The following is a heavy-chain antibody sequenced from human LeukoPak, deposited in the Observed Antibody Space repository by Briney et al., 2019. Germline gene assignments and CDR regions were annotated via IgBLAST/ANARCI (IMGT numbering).Heavy chain of an antibody. CDR3: ARDQGLNGVTIFGVVMTAKQPTPPTLDY. CDR1: GGTFSSYA. CDR2: INPNSGGT. J-gene: IGHJ4*02. Sequence: GASVKVSCKASGGTFSSYAISWVRQAPGQGLEWMGWINPNSGGTNYAQKFQGRVTMTRDTSISTAYMELSRLRSDDTAVYYCARDQGLNGVTIFGVVMTAKQPTPPTLDYWGQGTLVTVSS. V-gene: IGHV1-2*02. D-gene: IGHD3-3*01.